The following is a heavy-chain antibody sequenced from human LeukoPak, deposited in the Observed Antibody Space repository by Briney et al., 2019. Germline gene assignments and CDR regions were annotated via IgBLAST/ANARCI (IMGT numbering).Heavy chain of an antibody. Sequence: PGGSLRLSCAASGFTFTNAWMYWVRQAPGKGLEWVGRIKSKTDGGTSDYAAPVTGRFTISRDDSKSTLYLEMNCLKTEDTGVYYCSTLWYGAWGQGTLVTVSS. J-gene: IGHJ5*02. D-gene: IGHD3-10*01. V-gene: IGHV3-15*01. CDR1: GFTFTNAW. CDR3: STLWYGA. CDR2: IKSKTDGGTS.